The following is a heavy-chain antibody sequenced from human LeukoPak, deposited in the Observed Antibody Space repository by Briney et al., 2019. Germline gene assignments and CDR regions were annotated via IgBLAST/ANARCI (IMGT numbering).Heavy chain of an antibody. CDR1: GGSISAYY. J-gene: IGHJ4*02. V-gene: IGHV4-4*07. D-gene: IGHD3-10*02. CDR2: LHSSGET. Sequence: PSETLSLTCVVSGGSISAYYWNWIRQPAGQGLEWIGRLHSSGETTSNPSLMSRATMSLDTSRNHFSLNLTSVTAADTAIYYLATMFGESSDFDHWGQGTLVTVSS. CDR3: ATMFGESSDFDH.